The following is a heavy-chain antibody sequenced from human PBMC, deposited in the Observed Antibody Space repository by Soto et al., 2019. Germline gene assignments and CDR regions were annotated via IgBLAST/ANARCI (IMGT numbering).Heavy chain of an antibody. CDR3: ARGYSHYAH. V-gene: IGHV4-61*01. CDR1: GGSVSRDSNF. D-gene: IGHD4-4*01. CDR2: IYYSGPT. Sequence: SETLSLTCTVSGGSVSRDSNFWSWIRQPPGKGLEWIGYIYYSGPTRYNPSLESRVTISIDSSKDQVSLNLTSVTAADTAVYYCARGYSHYAHWGRGTLVTVSS. J-gene: IGHJ4*02.